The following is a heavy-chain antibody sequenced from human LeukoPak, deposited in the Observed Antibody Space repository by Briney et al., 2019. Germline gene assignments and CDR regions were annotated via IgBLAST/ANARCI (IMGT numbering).Heavy chain of an antibody. V-gene: IGHV3-30*03. Sequence: GRSLRLSCAASGFIFSTYGMHWVRQAPGKGLEWVAIISHDGSNKYYADSVKGRFTISRDNSKNTLYLQMYSLRAEDTAVYYCARDCRATYYYGSGTFDYWGQGTLVTVSS. J-gene: IGHJ4*02. D-gene: IGHD3-10*01. CDR2: ISHDGSNK. CDR1: GFIFSTYG. CDR3: ARDCRATYYYGSGTFDY.